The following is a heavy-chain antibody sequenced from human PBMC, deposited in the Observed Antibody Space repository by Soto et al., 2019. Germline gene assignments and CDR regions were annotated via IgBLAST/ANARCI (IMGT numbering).Heavy chain of an antibody. V-gene: IGHV1-3*01. CDR3: ARDEDY. CDR1: GYTFTRYA. J-gene: IGHJ4*02. Sequence: ASVKVSCKASGYTFTRYAIHWVRQAPGQRLEWMGWINAGNGKTKYSQKFQGRVTITRDTSASTAYMELSSLTSEDTAVYYCARDEDYWGQGTLVTVSS. CDR2: INAGNGKT.